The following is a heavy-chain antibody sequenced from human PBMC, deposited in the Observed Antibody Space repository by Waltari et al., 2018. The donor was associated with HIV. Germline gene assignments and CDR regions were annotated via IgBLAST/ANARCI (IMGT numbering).Heavy chain of an antibody. Sequence: EVQLVESGGGLVKPGGSLRLSCAASGFTFSNAWMSWVRQAPGKGLEWVGRIKSKTDGGTKDYAATVKGKFTISRDESKKTLYLEMNSLKNEDTAVYYCTTDWAYGDSYYFDYWGQGTLVTVSS. CDR2: IKSKTDGGTK. J-gene: IGHJ4*02. V-gene: IGHV3-15*01. D-gene: IGHD4-17*01. CDR3: TTDWAYGDSYYFDY. CDR1: GFTFSNAW.